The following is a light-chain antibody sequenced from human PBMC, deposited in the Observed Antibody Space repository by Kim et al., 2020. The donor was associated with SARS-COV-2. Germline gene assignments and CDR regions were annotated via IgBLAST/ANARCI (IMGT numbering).Light chain of an antibody. V-gene: IGKV1-27*01. CDR3: QKYISAPWT. Sequence: APVGDRVTIPCRASQDIANSLAWYQQKPGKVPQVLIYTASTLQSGVPPRFSGSGSGTEFTLTIGSLQTEDVATYFCQKYISAPWTFGPGTKVDIK. CDR2: TAS. J-gene: IGKJ1*01. CDR1: QDIANS.